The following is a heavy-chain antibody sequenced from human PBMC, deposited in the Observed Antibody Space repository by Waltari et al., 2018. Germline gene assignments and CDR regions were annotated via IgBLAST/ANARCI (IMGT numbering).Heavy chain of an antibody. CDR3: ARRVSTKGAFEV. CDR1: GGPIRSVG. D-gene: IGHD5-12*01. V-gene: IGHV1-69*02. CDR2: IIPMPGIT. J-gene: IGHJ3*01. Sequence: QVQLVQSGAEVQQPGSSVKVSCTSSGGPIRSVGLHWLRQAPGQGLEWMGKIIPMPGITDYEQKFQGRLRITADRSTTTGYMELRSLGSEDTAIYYCARRVSTKGAFEVWGRGTLVTVSP.